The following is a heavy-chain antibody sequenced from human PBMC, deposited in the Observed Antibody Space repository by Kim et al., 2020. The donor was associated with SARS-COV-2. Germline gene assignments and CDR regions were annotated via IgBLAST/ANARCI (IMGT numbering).Heavy chain of an antibody. CDR3: ARESGFLLI. V-gene: IGHV4-59*01. J-gene: IGHJ6*04. CDR2: IYDSGTT. Sequence: SETLSLTCSVSGDSIRSKNWSWIRQPPGKRLEWIGYIYDSGTTKYNPSLKSRVTISRDKSKDEFSLQLTSVTAADTAVYYCARESGFLLIWGKGTTVTVSS. CDR1: GDSIRSKN.